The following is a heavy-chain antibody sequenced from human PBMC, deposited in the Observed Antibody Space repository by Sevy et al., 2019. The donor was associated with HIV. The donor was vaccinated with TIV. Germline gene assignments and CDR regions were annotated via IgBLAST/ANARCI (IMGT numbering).Heavy chain of an antibody. CDR2: IKQDMSER. V-gene: IGHV3-7*01. J-gene: IGHJ4*02. Sequence: GGSLRLSCAASGFTFSSYWMTWVRQAPGKGLEWVANIKQDMSERYYADSVKGRFTISRDNARNSLYLQMESPRDEETAVYYCARAQQVTMLVVIGGLYFDFWGQGTLVTVSS. CDR1: GFTFSSYW. D-gene: IGHD3-22*01. CDR3: ARAQQVTMLVVIGGLYFDF.